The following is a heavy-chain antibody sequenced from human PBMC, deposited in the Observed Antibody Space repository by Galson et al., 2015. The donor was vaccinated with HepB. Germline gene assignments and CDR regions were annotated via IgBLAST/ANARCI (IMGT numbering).Heavy chain of an antibody. CDR1: GYSFTSYG. CDR3: ARDASGYSSSWDY. Sequence: SVKVSCKASGYSFTSYGISWVRQAPGQGLEWMGWISGYNGNTNYAQKFQGRVATTTDTSTSTAYMELRGLTSDDTAVYYCARDASGYSSSWDYWGQGTLVTVSS. V-gene: IGHV1-18*01. CDR2: ISGYNGNT. D-gene: IGHD6-13*01. J-gene: IGHJ4*02.